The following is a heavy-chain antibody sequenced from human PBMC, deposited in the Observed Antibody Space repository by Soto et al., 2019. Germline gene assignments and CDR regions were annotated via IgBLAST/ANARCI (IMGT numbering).Heavy chain of an antibody. V-gene: IGHV3-49*04. CDR2: IRSKAYGGTT. D-gene: IGHD3-10*01. CDR1: GFTFGDYA. CDR3: TRDSLWFGEFDYYDGMDV. Sequence: PGGSLRLSCTASGFTFGDYAMRWVRQAPGKGLEWVGFIRSKAYGGTTEYAASVKGRFTISRDDSKSIAYLQMNSLKTEDTAVYYCTRDSLWFGEFDYYDGMDVWGQGTTVTVSS. J-gene: IGHJ6*02.